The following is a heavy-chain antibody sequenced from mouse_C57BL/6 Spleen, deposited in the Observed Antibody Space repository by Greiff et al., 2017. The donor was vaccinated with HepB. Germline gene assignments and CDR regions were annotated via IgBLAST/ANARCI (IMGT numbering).Heavy chain of an antibody. D-gene: IGHD1-1*01. Sequence: DVQLVESGGGLVKPGGSLKLSCAASGFTFSDYGMHWVRQAPEKGLEWVAYISSGSSTIYYADTVKGRFTITRDNAKNTLFLQMTSLRSEDTAMYYWARPRLDYGSSTFAYWGQGTLVTVSA. J-gene: IGHJ3*01. CDR1: GFTFSDYG. CDR3: ARPRLDYGSSTFAY. V-gene: IGHV5-17*01. CDR2: ISSGSSTI.